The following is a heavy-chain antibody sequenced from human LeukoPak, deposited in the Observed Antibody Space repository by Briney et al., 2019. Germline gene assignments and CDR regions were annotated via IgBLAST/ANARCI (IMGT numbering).Heavy chain of an antibody. J-gene: IGHJ1*01. CDR1: GGSISSGGYS. V-gene: IGHV4-61*08. Sequence: SETLSLTCAVSGGSISSGGYSWSWIRQPPGKGLEWIGYIYYSGSTNYNPSLESRVTISVDTSKNQFSLKLSSVTAADTAVYYCARGGWYPESFQHWGQGALVTVSS. CDR3: ARGGWYPESFQH. D-gene: IGHD6-19*01. CDR2: IYYSGST.